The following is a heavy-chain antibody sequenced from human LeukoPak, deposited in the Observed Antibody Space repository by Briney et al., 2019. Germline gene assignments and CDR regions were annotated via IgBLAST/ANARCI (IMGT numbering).Heavy chain of an antibody. CDR1: GGSFSGYY. CDR2: INHSGST. J-gene: IGHJ4*02. D-gene: IGHD3-3*01. V-gene: IGHV4-34*01. CDR3: AARNYDFWSGYSPFDY. Sequence: SETLSLTCAVYGGSFSGYYWSWIRQPPGKGLEWIGEINHSGSTNYNPSLKSRVTISVDTSKNQFSVKLSSVTAADTAVYYCAARNYDFWSGYSPFDYWGQGTLVTVSS.